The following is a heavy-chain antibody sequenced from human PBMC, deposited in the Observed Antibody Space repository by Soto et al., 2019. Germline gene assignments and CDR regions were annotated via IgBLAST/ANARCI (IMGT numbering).Heavy chain of an antibody. V-gene: IGHV3-53*02. CDR3: ARGYNYGWDY. J-gene: IGHJ4*02. CDR2: IYSGGST. CDR1: GFTVSSNY. D-gene: IGHD5-18*01. Sequence: EVQLVETGGGLIQPGGSLRLSCAASGFTVSSNYMSWVRQSPGKGLQWVSVIYSGGSTYYTDSVKGRFTISRDNSKNTLYLQMNSLRAEDTAMYFCARGYNYGWDYWGQGTLVTVSS.